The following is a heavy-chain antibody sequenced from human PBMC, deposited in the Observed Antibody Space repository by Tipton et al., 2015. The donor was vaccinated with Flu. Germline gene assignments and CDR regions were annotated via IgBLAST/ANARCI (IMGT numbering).Heavy chain of an antibody. CDR3: ARERRGGWPFYDAFDF. CDR1: GYSISSGYY. CDR2: IYHTGNT. V-gene: IGHV4-38-2*02. Sequence: GLVKPSETLSLTCAVSGYSISSGYYWGWIRQPPGKGLEWIGNIYHTGNTYYNPSLKSRVTISVDRSKNQFSLKLSSVTAADTAVYYCARERRGGWPFYDAFDFWGQGTTVTVSS. D-gene: IGHD6-19*01. J-gene: IGHJ3*01.